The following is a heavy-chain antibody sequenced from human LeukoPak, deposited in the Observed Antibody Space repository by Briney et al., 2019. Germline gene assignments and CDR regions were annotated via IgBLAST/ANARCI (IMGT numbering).Heavy chain of an antibody. CDR3: ARVASRDGYNSLLDY. CDR2: INPSGGST. CDR1: GYTFTSYY. D-gene: IGHD5-24*01. Sequence: ASVKVSCKASGYTFTSYYMHWVRQAPGQGIEWMGIINPSGGSTSYAQKFQGRVTMTRDMSTSTVYIELSSLRSEDTAVYYCARVASRDGYNSLLDYWGQGTLVTVSS. V-gene: IGHV1-46*01. J-gene: IGHJ4*02.